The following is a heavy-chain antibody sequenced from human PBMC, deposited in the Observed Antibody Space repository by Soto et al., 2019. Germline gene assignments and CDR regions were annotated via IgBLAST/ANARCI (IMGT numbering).Heavy chain of an antibody. J-gene: IGHJ4*02. CDR2: IYHSGST. D-gene: IGHD1-1*01. Sequence: SETHCVTWSVADGYSGSGGCSWGWIRQPPGKGLEWIGYIYHSGSTYYNPSLKSRVTISVDTSKNQFSLKLSSVTAADTAVYYCAKQESDWNDHFDYWGQGTLVTVSS. CDR1: DGYSGSGGCS. V-gene: IGHV4-30-2*01. CDR3: AKQESDWNDHFDY.